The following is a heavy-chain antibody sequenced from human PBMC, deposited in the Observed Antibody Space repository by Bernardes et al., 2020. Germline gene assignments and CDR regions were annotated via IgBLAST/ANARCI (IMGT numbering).Heavy chain of an antibody. J-gene: IGHJ5*02. CDR1: GGSIRSSSYY. Sequence: SETLSLTCTVSGGSIRSSSYYWGWIRQPPGKGLEWVGSIYYSGSPYYNPSLKSRVTISVDTSKSQFSLELSSVTAADTAVYYCARQTWTDRGRFDPWGQGTLVTVSS. CDR2: IYYSGSP. CDR3: ARQTWTDRGRFDP. V-gene: IGHV4-39*01.